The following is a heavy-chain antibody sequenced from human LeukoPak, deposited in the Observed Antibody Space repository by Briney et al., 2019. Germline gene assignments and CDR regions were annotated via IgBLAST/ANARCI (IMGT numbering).Heavy chain of an antibody. J-gene: IGHJ5*02. V-gene: IGHV1-2*02. CDR3: ARGFRSGWPRFDL. CDR2: INPNSGGT. CDR1: GYTFTVYY. D-gene: IGHD6-19*01. Sequence: ASVNVSCKASGYTFTVYYMHWVRQAPGQGLEWMGWINPNSGGTNYAQKFQGRVTMTRDTSISTAYMELRRLRSDDTAVYYCARGFRSGWPRFDLWGQGTLVTVSS.